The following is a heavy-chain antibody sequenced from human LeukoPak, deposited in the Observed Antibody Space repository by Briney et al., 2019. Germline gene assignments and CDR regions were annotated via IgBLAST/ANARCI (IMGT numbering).Heavy chain of an antibody. CDR2: INGRGGST. J-gene: IGHJ3*01. CDR3: AKVGKGVGAFDL. Sequence: PGGSLRLSCAASGFTFSNYAMSWVRQAPGKGLEWVSSINGRGGSTYYADSVKGRFTISRDNSKNTLYLQMNSLRAEDTAIYYCAKVGKGVGAFDLWGQGKMVTVSS. V-gene: IGHV3-23*01. CDR1: GFTFSNYA. D-gene: IGHD3-16*01.